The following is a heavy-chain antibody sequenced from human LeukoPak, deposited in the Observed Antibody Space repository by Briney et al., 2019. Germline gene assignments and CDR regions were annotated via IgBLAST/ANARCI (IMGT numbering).Heavy chain of an antibody. Sequence: GGSLRLSCAASGFTFSSYAMSWVRQAPGKGLEWVSAISGSGGSTYYADSVKGRFTISRDNSKNTLYLQMNSLRAEDTAVYYCAKDRSYCSSTSCSRDWYFDLWGRGTLVTVSS. J-gene: IGHJ2*01. D-gene: IGHD2-2*01. CDR3: AKDRSYCSSTSCSRDWYFDL. CDR2: ISGSGGST. V-gene: IGHV3-23*01. CDR1: GFTFSSYA.